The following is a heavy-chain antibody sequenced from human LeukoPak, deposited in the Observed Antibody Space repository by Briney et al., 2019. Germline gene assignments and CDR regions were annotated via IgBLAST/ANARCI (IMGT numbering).Heavy chain of an antibody. D-gene: IGHD6-13*01. V-gene: IGHV1-2*02. CDR1: GYTFTGYY. Sequence: ASVKVSCKASGYTFTGYYMHWVRQAPGQGLEWMGWINPNSGGTNYAQKFQGRVTMTRDTSISTAYMELSRLRSDDTAVYYCARSRSSSWDPFGYWGQGTLVTVSS. J-gene: IGHJ4*02. CDR2: INPNSGGT. CDR3: ARSRSSSWDPFGY.